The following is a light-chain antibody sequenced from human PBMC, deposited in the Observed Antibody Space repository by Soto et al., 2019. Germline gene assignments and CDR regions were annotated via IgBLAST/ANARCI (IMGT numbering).Light chain of an antibody. CDR3: SSYAVNKKLL. J-gene: IGLJ2*01. CDR1: SHDIGSYTL. CDR2: DVT. Sequence: QSALTQPASVSGSLGQSITITCTGTSHDIGSYTLVSWYQHHPGRAPKLIIYDVTKRPSGVPDRFSGSKSGNTASLTVSGLHVDDEADYFCSSYAVNKKLLFGGGTKVTVL. V-gene: IGLV2-23*02.